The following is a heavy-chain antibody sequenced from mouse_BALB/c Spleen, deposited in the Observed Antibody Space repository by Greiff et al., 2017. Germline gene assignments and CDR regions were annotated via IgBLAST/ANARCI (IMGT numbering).Heavy chain of an antibody. Sequence: EVQLQQSGAELVRSGASVKLSCTASGFNIKDYYMYWVKQRPEQGLEWIGWIDPENGDTEYAPKFQGKATMTADTSSNTAYLQLSSLTSEDTAVYYCNANYYGSSYGFAYWGQGTLVTVSA. V-gene: IGHV14-4*02. CDR1: GFNIKDYY. J-gene: IGHJ3*01. CDR3: NANYYGSSYGFAY. CDR2: IDPENGDT. D-gene: IGHD1-1*01.